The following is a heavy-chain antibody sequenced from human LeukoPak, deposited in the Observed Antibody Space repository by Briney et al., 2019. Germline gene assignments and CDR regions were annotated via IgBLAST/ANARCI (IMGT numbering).Heavy chain of an antibody. D-gene: IGHD2-2*01. CDR3: ARGAQIVVEPPARARPGPSGVDY. V-gene: IGHV3-21*01. Sequence: GGSLTLSWAPAGSIFTSYRMKCVRQAPGEGREWVSSVIRSITYIKYADSVKGRFTIYRDNGRNSLDLQMNSLRAEDTAVYFCARGAQIVVEPPARARPGPSGVDYWGQGTLVSVSS. J-gene: IGHJ4*02. CDR1: GSIFTSYR. CDR2: VIRSITYI.